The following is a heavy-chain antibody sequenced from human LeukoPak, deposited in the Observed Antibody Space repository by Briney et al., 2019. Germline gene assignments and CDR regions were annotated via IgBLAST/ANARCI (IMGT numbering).Heavy chain of an antibody. CDR3: AKDLRRNCSGGSCT. CDR1: GFTFSSYA. Sequence: GGSLRLSFAASGFTFSSYAMSWVRQAPGKGLEWVSAISGSGGSTYYANSVKGRFTNSRDNSKNTLYLQMNSLRAEDTAVYYCAKDLRRNCSGGSCTWGQGTLVTVSS. D-gene: IGHD2-15*01. V-gene: IGHV3-23*01. J-gene: IGHJ5*02. CDR2: ISGSGGST.